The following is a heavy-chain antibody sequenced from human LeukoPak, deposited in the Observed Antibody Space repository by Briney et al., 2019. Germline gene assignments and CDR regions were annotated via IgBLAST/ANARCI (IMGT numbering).Heavy chain of an antibody. CDR3: TRELGGSYFGY. D-gene: IGHD1-26*01. Sequence: ASVKVSCKASGYTFTNYYMHWVRQAPGQGLEWVGVSNPSGGRTTYAQKFQGRVTMTRDTSTSTVYMELSSLRSEDTAVYYCTRELGGSYFGYWGQGTLVTVSS. V-gene: IGHV1-46*01. CDR1: GYTFTNYY. J-gene: IGHJ4*02. CDR2: SNPSGGRT.